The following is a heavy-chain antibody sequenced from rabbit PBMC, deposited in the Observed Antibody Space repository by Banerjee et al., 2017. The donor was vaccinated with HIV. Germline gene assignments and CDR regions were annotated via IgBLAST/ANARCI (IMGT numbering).Heavy chain of an antibody. J-gene: IGHJ6*01. CDR1: GIDFSSNYW. D-gene: IGHD8-1*01. Sequence: QQQLEESGGGLVKPGGTLTLTCTASGIDFSSNYWICWVRQAPGKGLEWIACIDGGSTGRTYYVSWAKGRFTVSKTSSTTVTLQMTSLTAADTATYFCARDTGSSFSSYGMDLWGPGTLVTVS. V-gene: IGHV1S45*01. CDR2: IDGGSTGRT. CDR3: ARDTGSSFSSYGMDL.